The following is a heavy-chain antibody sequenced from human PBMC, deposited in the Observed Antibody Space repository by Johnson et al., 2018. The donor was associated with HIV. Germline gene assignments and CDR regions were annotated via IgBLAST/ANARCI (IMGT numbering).Heavy chain of an antibody. CDR2: ISGGST. Sequence: VQLVESGGVVVQPGGSLRLSCAASGFTFSSYAMSWVRQAPGKGLEWVSAISGGSTYYADSVKGRFTISRDDSKNTLYLQMNSLKTEDTALYYCAKDIITMIVPSGGAFDIWGQGTMVTVSS. CDR3: AKDIITMIVPSGGAFDI. J-gene: IGHJ3*02. CDR1: GFTFSSYA. V-gene: IGHV3-23*04. D-gene: IGHD3-22*01.